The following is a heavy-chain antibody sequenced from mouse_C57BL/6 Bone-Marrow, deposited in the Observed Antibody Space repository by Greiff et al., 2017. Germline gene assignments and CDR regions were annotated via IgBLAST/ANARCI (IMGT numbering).Heavy chain of an antibody. D-gene: IGHD1-1*01. J-gene: IGHJ2*01. CDR2: IRNKANGYTT. CDR1: GFTFTDYY. V-gene: IGHV7-3*01. Sequence: EVQVVESGGGLVQPGGSLSLSCAASGFTFTDYYMSWVRQPPGKALEWLGFIRNKANGYTTEYSAYVKGRFTISRDNSQSILYLQMNSLRAEDSATYYCARYVVARDYFDYWGQGTTLTVSS. CDR3: ARYVVARDYFDY.